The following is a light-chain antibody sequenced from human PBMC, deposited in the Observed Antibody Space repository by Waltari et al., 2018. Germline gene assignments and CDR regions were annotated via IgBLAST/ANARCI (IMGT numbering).Light chain of an antibody. CDR1: SDINVGAYR. CDR2: YKSDSDK. CDR3: MIWHSSAHVA. V-gene: IGLV5-45*02. J-gene: IGLJ2*01. Sequence: QAVLTQPSSLSASPGASASLTCTLRSDINVGAYRIYWYQQKPGSPPQYLLRYKSDSDKQQGSGVPSRFSGSKDASANAVILLISGLQSEDEADDYCMIWHSSAHVAFGGGTKLTVL.